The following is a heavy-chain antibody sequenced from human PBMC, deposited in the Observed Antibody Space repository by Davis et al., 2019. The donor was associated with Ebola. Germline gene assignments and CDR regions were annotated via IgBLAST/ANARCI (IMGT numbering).Heavy chain of an antibody. CDR1: GFTFSSYS. V-gene: IGHV3-21*01. J-gene: IGHJ6*03. Sequence: GGSLRLSCAASGFTFSSYSMTWVRQAPGKGLEWVSSISSSSSYIYYADSVQGRFTISRDNAKNSLYLQMNSLRAEDTAVYYCARVTGENYYYYYYMDVWGKGTTVTVSS. D-gene: IGHD7-27*01. CDR2: ISSSSSYI. CDR3: ARVTGENYYYYYYMDV.